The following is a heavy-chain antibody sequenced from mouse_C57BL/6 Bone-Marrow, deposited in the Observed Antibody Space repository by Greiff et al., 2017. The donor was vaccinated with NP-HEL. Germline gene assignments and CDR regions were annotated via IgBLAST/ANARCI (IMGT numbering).Heavy chain of an antibody. CDR1: GYTFISYW. CDR2: IDPSDSYT. V-gene: IGHV1-69*01. D-gene: IGHD4-1*01. J-gene: IGHJ4*01. Sequence: QVQLQQPGAELVMPGASVKLSCKASGYTFISYWMHWVKQRPGQGLEWIGEIDPSDSYTNYNQKFKGKSTLTVDKSSSPAYMQLSSLTSEDSAVYYCASSWDAMDYWGQGTSVTVSS. CDR3: ASSWDAMDY.